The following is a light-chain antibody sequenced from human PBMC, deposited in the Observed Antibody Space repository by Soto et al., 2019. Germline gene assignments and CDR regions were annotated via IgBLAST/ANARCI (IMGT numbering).Light chain of an antibody. CDR1: QSINTK. CDR3: QQYKDWPLIT. V-gene: IGKV3-15*01. CDR2: GAS. J-gene: IGKJ5*01. Sequence: EIVMTQSPATLSVSPGGRATFSCRASQSINTKLAWYQQKPGQAPRLLIYGASTRATGIPIRFSGSGSGTEFTLTISSLQSEDFAVYYCQQYKDWPLITFGQGTRLEIK.